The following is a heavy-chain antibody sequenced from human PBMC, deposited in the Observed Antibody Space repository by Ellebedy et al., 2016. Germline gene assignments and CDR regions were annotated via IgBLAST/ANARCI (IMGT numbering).Heavy chain of an antibody. CDR1: GFTVSSNY. D-gene: IGHD1-1*01. V-gene: IGHV3-66*01. J-gene: IGHJ6*02. CDR2: IYSGGST. Sequence: GESLKISCAASGFTVSSNYMSWVRQAPGKGLEWVSVIYSGGSTYYADSVKGRFTISRDNSKNTLYLQMNSLRAEDTAVYYCARDTTYYYYGMDVWGQGTTVTVSS. CDR3: ARDTTYYYYGMDV.